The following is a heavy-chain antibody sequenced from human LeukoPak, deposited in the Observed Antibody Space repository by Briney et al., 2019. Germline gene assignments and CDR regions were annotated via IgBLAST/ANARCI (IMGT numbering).Heavy chain of an antibody. CDR2: IKQDGSEK. Sequence: GGSLRLSCAASGFTFSSYWMSWVRQAPGKGLEWVANIKQDGSEKYYVDSVKGRFTISRDNAKNSLYLQMNRLRAEDTAVYYCARARYFDWLLLGGYYFDYWGQGTLVTVSS. D-gene: IGHD3-9*01. CDR1: GFTFSSYW. CDR3: ARARYFDWLLLGGYYFDY. J-gene: IGHJ4*02. V-gene: IGHV3-7*01.